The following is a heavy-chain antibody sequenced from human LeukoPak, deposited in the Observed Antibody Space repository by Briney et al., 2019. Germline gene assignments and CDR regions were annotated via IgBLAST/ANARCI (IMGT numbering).Heavy chain of an antibody. CDR1: GFTFSSYG. CDR2: IHYDGSNK. D-gene: IGHD6-19*01. J-gene: IGHJ4*02. Sequence: QSGGSLRHSCAASGFTFSSYGMHWVRQAPGKGLEWVAFIHYDGSNKYYADSVKGRFTISRDNSKNTLYLQMNSLRAEDTAVYYCAKDASSGFTRYFDYWGQGTLVTVSS. V-gene: IGHV3-30*02. CDR3: AKDASSGFTRYFDY.